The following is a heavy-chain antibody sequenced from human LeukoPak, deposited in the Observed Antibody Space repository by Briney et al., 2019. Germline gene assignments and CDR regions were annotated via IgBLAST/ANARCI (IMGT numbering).Heavy chain of an antibody. V-gene: IGHV4-59*01. D-gene: IGHD3-22*01. Sequence: PSETLSLTCTVSGGSISSYYWSWIRQPPGKGLEWIGYIHYSGSTNYNPSLKSRVTISVDTSKNQFSLKLSSVTAADTAVYYCARSDSSGSHAFDIWGQGTMVTVSS. CDR2: IHYSGST. CDR1: GGSISSYY. J-gene: IGHJ3*02. CDR3: ARSDSSGSHAFDI.